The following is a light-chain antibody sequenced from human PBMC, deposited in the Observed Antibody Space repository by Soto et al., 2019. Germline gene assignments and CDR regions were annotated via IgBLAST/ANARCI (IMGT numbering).Light chain of an antibody. CDR3: CSYAASTIHYV. CDR1: DVGSYNL. V-gene: IGLV2-23*02. J-gene: IGLJ1*01. CDR2: EVT. Sequence: QSALTQPASVSGSPGQSITISCTGSDVGSYNLVSWYQQHPGKAPKLMIYEVTKRPSGVSNRFSGSKSGNTASLTISGLQADDEADYYCCSYAASTIHYVFGTGTKVTVL.